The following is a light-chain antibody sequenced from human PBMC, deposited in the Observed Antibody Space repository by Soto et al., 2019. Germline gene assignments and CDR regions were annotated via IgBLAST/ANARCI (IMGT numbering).Light chain of an antibody. Sequence: AILMTQTQYSLSASTGDRVTISCRASQGISSYLAWYQKKPGKAPKLLIYAASTLQSGVPSRFSGSGSGTDFTLTISCLQSEDFATYYCQQYYSYPRAFGQGSNVDVK. CDR2: AAS. J-gene: IGKJ1*01. CDR3: QQYYSYPRA. CDR1: QGISSY. V-gene: IGKV1-8*01.